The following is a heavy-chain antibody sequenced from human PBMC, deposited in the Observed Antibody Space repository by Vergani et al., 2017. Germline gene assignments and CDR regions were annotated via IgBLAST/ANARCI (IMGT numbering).Heavy chain of an antibody. CDR2: IYYSGST. D-gene: IGHD3-22*01. V-gene: IGHV4-59*01. CDR1: GGSISSYY. CDR3: ARDSRWLQKYYFDY. J-gene: IGHJ4*02. Sequence: QVQLQESGPGLVKPSETLSLTCTVSGGSISSYYWSWIRQPPGKGLEWIGYIYYSGSTNYNPSLKSRVTISVDTSKNQFSLKLSSVTAADTAVYYCARDSRWLQKYYFDYWGQGTLVTVSS.